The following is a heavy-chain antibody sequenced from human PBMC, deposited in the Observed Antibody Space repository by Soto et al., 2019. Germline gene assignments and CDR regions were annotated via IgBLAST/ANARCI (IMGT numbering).Heavy chain of an antibody. V-gene: IGHV1-69*02. CDR2: IIPILGIA. CDR3: ARFSGGAAHPLYYFCYMDV. Sequence: QVQLVQSGAEVKKPGSSVKVSCKASGGTFSSYTISWVRQAPGQGLEWMGRIIPILGIANYAQKFQSRAPLTAPKAPSTGYMELSSLRSEEQAVYYCARFSGGAAHPLYYFCYMDVWGKGTTVTLSS. J-gene: IGHJ6*03. CDR1: GGTFSSYT. D-gene: IGHD2-15*01.